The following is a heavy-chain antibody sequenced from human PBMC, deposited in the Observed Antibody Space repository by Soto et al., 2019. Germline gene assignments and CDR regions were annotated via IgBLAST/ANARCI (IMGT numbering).Heavy chain of an antibody. CDR2: IFYTGSA. CDR1: GNSVNSGTYY. CDR3: ARGGIATAGARDNWLDP. D-gene: IGHD6-13*01. Sequence: PSETLSLTCTVSGNSVNSGTYYWHWIRQPPGKGLESIGYIFYTGSANYNPSLKGRVTISLDTSKNQFSLKLTTVTPADTAIYYCARGGIATAGARDNWLDPWGQGTLVTVS. J-gene: IGHJ5*02. V-gene: IGHV4-61*01.